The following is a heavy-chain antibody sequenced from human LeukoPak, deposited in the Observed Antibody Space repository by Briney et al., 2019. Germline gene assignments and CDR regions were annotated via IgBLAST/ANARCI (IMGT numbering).Heavy chain of an antibody. J-gene: IGHJ4*02. V-gene: IGHV3-74*01. CDR3: ARVRYSSSSFT. CDR1: GFTFSSFW. D-gene: IGHD6-6*01. CDR2: IYSDGSST. Sequence: GGSLRLSCAASGFTFSSFWMYWVRQAPGKGLVWVSRIYSDGSSTSYADSVKGRFTISRDNAKNSLYLQMNSLRAEDTAVYYCARVRYSSSSFTWGQGTLVTVSS.